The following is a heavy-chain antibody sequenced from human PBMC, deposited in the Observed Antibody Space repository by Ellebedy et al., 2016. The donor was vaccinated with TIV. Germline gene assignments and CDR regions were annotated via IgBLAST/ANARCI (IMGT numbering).Heavy chain of an antibody. D-gene: IGHD6-13*01. Sequence: AASVKVSCKASGGTFSSYAISWVRQAPGQGLEWMGRIIPILGIANYAQKFQGRVTITADKSTSKAYMELSSLRSEDTAVYYCARDRDSSSWYFGGYYYYGMDVWGQGTTVTVSS. CDR2: IIPILGIA. V-gene: IGHV1-69*04. J-gene: IGHJ6*02. CDR1: GGTFSSYA. CDR3: ARDRDSSSWYFGGYYYYGMDV.